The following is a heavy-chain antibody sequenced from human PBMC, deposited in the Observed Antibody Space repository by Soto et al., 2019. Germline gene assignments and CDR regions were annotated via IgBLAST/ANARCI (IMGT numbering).Heavy chain of an antibody. CDR3: ARAPPGWYGMDV. J-gene: IGHJ6*02. V-gene: IGHV4-59*01. CDR1: GGSISSYY. D-gene: IGHD2-15*01. Sequence: SETLSLTCTVSGGSISSYYWSWIRQPPGKGLEWIGYIYYSGSTNYNPSLKSRVTISVDTSKNQFSLKLSSVTAADTAVYYCARAPPGWYGMDVWDQGTTVTVSS. CDR2: IYYSGST.